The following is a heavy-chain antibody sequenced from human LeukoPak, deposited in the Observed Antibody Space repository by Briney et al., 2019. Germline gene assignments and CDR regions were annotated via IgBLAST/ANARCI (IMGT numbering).Heavy chain of an antibody. CDR2: ISGSGGST. J-gene: IGHJ5*02. V-gene: IGHV3-23*01. D-gene: IGHD6-6*01. CDR3: AKDLVRFPAP. CDR1: GFTFSSYA. Sequence: GGSLRLSCAASGFTFSSYAMSWVPQAPGQGLGWVSAISGSGGSTYYADSVKGWFTISRDNSKNTLYLQMNSRRAEHTAVYYWAKDLVRFPAPWGQGTLVTVSS.